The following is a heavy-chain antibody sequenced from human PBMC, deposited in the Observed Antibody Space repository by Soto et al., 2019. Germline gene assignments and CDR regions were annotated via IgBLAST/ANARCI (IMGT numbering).Heavy chain of an antibody. CDR3: ATGGWFLN. Sequence: PGGSLRLSCAASGFTFSYAWMSWVRQATGKGLEWVGRIKKKSDGGTTDYAAPVKGRFTISRDDSKDTLYLQMNSLKTEDTAVYYCATGGWFLNWGQGTLVTVSS. CDR2: IKKKSDGGTT. CDR1: GFTFSYAW. D-gene: IGHD6-19*01. J-gene: IGHJ4*02. V-gene: IGHV3-15*01.